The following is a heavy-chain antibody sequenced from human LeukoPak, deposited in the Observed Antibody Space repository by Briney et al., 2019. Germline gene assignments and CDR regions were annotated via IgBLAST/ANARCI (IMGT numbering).Heavy chain of an antibody. Sequence: SDPLSLTCTVSGGSISSSSYYWTWLRQPPGEGLEWIGYIYYDGRNDYNPSLKSRVTISLDTSENQFSLKLSSVTAADTAVYFCAGTSGWYIYHFDFWGQGTLVTVSS. D-gene: IGHD6-19*01. CDR3: AGTSGWYIYHFDF. V-gene: IGHV4-61*01. CDR1: GGSISSSSYY. CDR2: IYYDGRN. J-gene: IGHJ4*02.